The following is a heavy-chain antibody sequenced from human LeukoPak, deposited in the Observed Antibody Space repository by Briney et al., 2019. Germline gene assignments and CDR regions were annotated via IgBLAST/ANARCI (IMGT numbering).Heavy chain of an antibody. V-gene: IGHV1-2*02. CDR1: GYTFTGYY. Sequence: GASVKVSCKASGYTFTGYYMHWVRQAPGHGLEWMGWINPNSGGTNYAQKFQGRVTMTRDTSISTAYMELSRLRSDDTAVYYCARVRGYCSSTSCYASWFDPWGQGTLVTVSS. D-gene: IGHD2-2*01. CDR2: INPNSGGT. J-gene: IGHJ5*02. CDR3: ARVRGYCSSTSCYASWFDP.